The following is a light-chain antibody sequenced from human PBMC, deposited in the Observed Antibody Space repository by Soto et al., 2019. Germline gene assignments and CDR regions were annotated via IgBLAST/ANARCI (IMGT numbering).Light chain of an antibody. Sequence: QPVLTQPPSVSGAPGQRVTISCTGSSSNIGAGYDVFWYQQLPGTAPKVLIYGNSNRPSGVPDRFSGSKSGTSASLAITGLQAEDEADYYCQSSDNSLNSVVFGGGTKLTVL. CDR2: GNS. J-gene: IGLJ2*01. CDR1: SSNIGAGYD. CDR3: QSSDNSLNSVV. V-gene: IGLV1-40*01.